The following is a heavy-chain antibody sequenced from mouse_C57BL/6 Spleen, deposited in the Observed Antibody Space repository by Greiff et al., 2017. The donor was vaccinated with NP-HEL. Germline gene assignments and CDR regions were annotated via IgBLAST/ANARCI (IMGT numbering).Heavy chain of an antibody. D-gene: IGHD1-1*01. Sequence: VQLQQSGAELVRPGASVKLSCTASGFNIKDDYMHWVKQRPEQGLEWIGWIDPENGDTEYASKFQGKATITADTSSNTAYLQLSSLTSEDTAVYYCTTGTTVVAKVYFDYWGQGTTLTVSS. CDR3: TTGTTVVAKVYFDY. V-gene: IGHV14-4*01. CDR2: IDPENGDT. CDR1: GFNIKDDY. J-gene: IGHJ2*01.